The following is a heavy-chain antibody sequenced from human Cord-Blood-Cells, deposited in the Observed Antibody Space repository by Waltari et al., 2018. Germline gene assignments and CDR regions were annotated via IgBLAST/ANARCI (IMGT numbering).Heavy chain of an antibody. J-gene: IGHJ4*02. D-gene: IGHD6-19*01. CDR2: IYYSGST. CDR3: ARRTYSSGWYDY. Sequence: QLQLQESGPGLVKPSETPSLTCTVSGGSISSSSYYWCWIRQPPGKGLEWIGGIYYSGSTYYNPSLKSRVTISVDTSKNQFSLKLSSVTAADTAVYYCARRTYSSGWYDYWGQGTLVTVSS. V-gene: IGHV4-39*07. CDR1: GGSISSSSYY.